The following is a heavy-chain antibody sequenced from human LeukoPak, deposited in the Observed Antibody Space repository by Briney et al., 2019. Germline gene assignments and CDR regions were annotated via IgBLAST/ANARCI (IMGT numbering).Heavy chain of an antibody. CDR3: ANLFPHGLRAYYFDY. V-gene: IGHV3-30*18. D-gene: IGHD3-10*01. CDR2: ISYDGSNK. CDR1: GFTFSSYG. Sequence: GRSLRLSCAASGFTFSSYGMHWVRQAPGKGLEWVAVISYDGSNKYYADSVKGRFTISRDNSKNTLYLQMNSLRAEDTAVYYCANLFPHGLRAYYFDYWGQGTLVTVSS. J-gene: IGHJ4*02.